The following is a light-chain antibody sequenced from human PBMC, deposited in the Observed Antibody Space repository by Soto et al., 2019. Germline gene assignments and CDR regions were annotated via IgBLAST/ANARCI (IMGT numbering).Light chain of an antibody. J-gene: IGKJ1*01. V-gene: IGKV1-5*01. CDR3: RQYNSYSLA. CDR2: DAS. CDR1: QSISSW. Sequence: DIQMTQSPSTLSASVGDRVTITCRASQSISSWLAWYQQKPGKAPKLLIYDASSLESGVPSRFSVRGSGTEFTLTISSLQPDDFAPYYCRQYNSYSLAFGQGTKVEIK.